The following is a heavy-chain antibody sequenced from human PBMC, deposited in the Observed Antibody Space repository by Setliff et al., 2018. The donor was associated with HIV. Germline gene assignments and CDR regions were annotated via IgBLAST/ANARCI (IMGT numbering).Heavy chain of an antibody. D-gene: IGHD1-1*01. CDR2: IYSGGST. CDR1: EVIVSNNY. V-gene: IGHV3-53*01. J-gene: IGHJ4*02. CDR3: ARSPGMFDY. Sequence: GGSLRLSCAVSEVIVSNNYMSWVRQGPGKGLEWVSVIYSGGSTDHADSVKGRFTISRDNSKNTVYLQMTSLRAEDTAVYYCARSPGMFDYWGQGTPVTVSS.